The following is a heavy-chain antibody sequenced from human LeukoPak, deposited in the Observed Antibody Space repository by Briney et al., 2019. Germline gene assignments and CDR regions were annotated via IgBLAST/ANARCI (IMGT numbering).Heavy chain of an antibody. CDR2: VYYSGST. D-gene: IGHD3-10*01. CDR1: GGPLTSYY. Sequence: SETLSLTCAVSGGPLTSYYWSWIRQPPGKGLEWIGYVYYSGSTDYIPSLKSRVTMSIDTSKNQFSLRLSSVTAADTAVYYCARHATSGSLFDYWGQGTLVTVSS. J-gene: IGHJ4*02. CDR3: ARHATSGSLFDY. V-gene: IGHV4-59*08.